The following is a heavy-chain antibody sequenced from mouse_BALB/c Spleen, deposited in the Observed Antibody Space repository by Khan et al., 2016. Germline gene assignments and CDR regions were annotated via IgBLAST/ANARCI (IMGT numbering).Heavy chain of an antibody. CDR2: IDPANGNT. CDR3: ARANYGNYEDGYTMDY. J-gene: IGHJ4*01. V-gene: IGHV14-3*02. Sequence: VQLKESGAELVKPGASVKLSCTASGFNFKDTYMHWVKQRPEQGLEWLGRIDPANGNTKYDPKFQGKATITADTSSNTAYLQLSSLTSEDTAVYYCARANYGNYEDGYTMDYWGQGTSVTVSS. CDR1: GFNFKDTY. D-gene: IGHD2-1*01.